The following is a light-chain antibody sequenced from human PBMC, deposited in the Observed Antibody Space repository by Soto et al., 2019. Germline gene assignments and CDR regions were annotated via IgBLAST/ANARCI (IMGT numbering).Light chain of an antibody. J-gene: IGLJ2*01. CDR1: NSDVGSFDY. CDR3: SSYAGTTV. Sequence: QSALTQPPSASGSPGQSVTISCTGTNSDVGSFDYVSWYQQHPGKAPKLLIYEVSERPSGVPDRFSGSKSGNTASLTVSGLQPEDGAQYYCSSYAGTTVFGGGTQLTVL. V-gene: IGLV2-8*01. CDR2: EVS.